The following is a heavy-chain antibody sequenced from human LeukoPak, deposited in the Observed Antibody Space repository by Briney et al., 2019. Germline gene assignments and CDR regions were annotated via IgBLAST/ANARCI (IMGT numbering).Heavy chain of an antibody. CDR1: GGSFSGYY. J-gene: IGHJ5*02. Sequence: PSETLSLTCAVYGGSFSGYYWSWIRQPPGKGLEWIGEINHSGSTNYNPSLKSRVTISVDTSKNQFSLKLSSVTAADTAVYDCARCLFDPWGQGTLVTVSS. V-gene: IGHV4-34*01. CDR3: ARCLFDP. CDR2: INHSGST.